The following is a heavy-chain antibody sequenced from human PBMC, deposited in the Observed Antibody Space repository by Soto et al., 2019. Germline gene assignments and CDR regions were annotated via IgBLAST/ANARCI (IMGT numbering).Heavy chain of an antibody. CDR2: IYHSGST. D-gene: IGHD6-13*01. CDR1: GGSISSSNW. V-gene: IGHV4-4*02. Sequence: TSETLSLTCTVSGGSISSSNWWSWVRQPPGKGLEWIGEIYHSGSTNNNPSLKSRVTISVDKSKNQFSLKLSSVTAADTAVYYCARGTQYSSSWPFDYWGQGTLVTVSS. CDR3: ARGTQYSSSWPFDY. J-gene: IGHJ4*02.